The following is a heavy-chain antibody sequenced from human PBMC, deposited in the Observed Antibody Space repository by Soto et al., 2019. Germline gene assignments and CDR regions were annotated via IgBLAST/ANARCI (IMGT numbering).Heavy chain of an antibody. CDR3: ARDYGSAIWFDP. Sequence: QVQLVESGGGVVQPGRSLRLSCAASGFTFSSYGMHWVRQAPGKGLEWVAGIWYDGSNKYYADSVKGRFTISRDNSKNTLYLQMNSMRAEDTAVYYCARDYGSAIWFDPWGQGTLVTVSS. CDR1: GFTFSSYG. CDR2: IWYDGSNK. J-gene: IGHJ5*02. D-gene: IGHD4-17*01. V-gene: IGHV3-33*01.